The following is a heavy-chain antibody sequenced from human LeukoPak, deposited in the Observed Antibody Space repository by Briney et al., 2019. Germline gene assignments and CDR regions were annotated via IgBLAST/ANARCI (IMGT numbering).Heavy chain of an antibody. Sequence: SETLSLTCTVSGGSISSHFWSWIXXXXXXXXXXIAYIYYSGSTDYNPSLKSRVTISVDTSKNQFSLKLSSVTAADTAVYYCARQTMSTADAFDIWGQGTMVTVSS. J-gene: IGHJ3*02. CDR1: GGSISSHF. CDR3: ARQTMSTADAFDI. CDR2: IYYSGST. D-gene: IGHD4-17*01. V-gene: IGHV4-59*08.